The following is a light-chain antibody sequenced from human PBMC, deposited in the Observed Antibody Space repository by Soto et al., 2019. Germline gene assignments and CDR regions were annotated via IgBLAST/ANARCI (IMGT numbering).Light chain of an antibody. CDR1: SSDVGSHNL. Sequence: QSALTQPASVSGSPGQSITISCTGTSSDVGSHNLVSWYRQYPGEAPKLMIYDGSERPSGVSNRFSASKSGNTASLTISGLQAEDEADYYCWSYAGADTWVFGGGTKLTVL. V-gene: IGLV2-23*01. CDR3: WSYAGADTWV. J-gene: IGLJ3*02. CDR2: DGS.